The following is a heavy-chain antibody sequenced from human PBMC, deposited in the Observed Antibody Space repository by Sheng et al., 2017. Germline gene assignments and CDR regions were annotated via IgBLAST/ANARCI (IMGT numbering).Heavy chain of an antibody. V-gene: IGHV4-39*07. CDR1: GGSISSSSYY. Sequence: QLQLQESGPGLVKPSETLSLTCTVSGGSISSSSYYWGWIRQPPGKGLEWIGSIYYSGSTYYNPSLKSRVTISVDTSKNQFSLKLSSVTAADTAVYYCARDKIAVAGSDYWGQGNAGHRLL. D-gene: IGHD6-19*01. J-gene: IGHJ4*02. CDR2: IYYSGST. CDR3: ARDKIAVAGSDY.